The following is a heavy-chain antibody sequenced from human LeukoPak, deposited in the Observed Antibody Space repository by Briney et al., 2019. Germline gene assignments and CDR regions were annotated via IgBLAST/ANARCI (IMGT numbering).Heavy chain of an antibody. V-gene: IGHV4-59*01. Sequence: SETLSLTCTVSGGSINSYHWSWIRQPPGKGLEWIGYIYYSGSTNYNPSLKSRVTISVDTSKNQFSLKLSSVTAADTAVYYCARGVDTAMVTPSYYYYMDVWGKGTTVTISS. CDR1: GGSINSYH. J-gene: IGHJ6*03. D-gene: IGHD5-18*01. CDR3: ARGVDTAMVTPSYYYYMDV. CDR2: IYYSGST.